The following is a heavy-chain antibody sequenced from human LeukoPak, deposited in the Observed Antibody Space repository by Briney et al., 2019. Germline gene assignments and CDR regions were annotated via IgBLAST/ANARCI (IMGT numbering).Heavy chain of an antibody. D-gene: IGHD6-19*01. Sequence: GGSLRLSCTASGFPFSNYWMHWVRQGPGKGLEWVSRIYSDGSSTTYADSVRGRFTISRDNAKNTLYLQMSSLRVDDTAVYYCARTFGSGRYPGDWFDPWGQGTLVTVSS. J-gene: IGHJ5*02. V-gene: IGHV3-74*01. CDR3: ARTFGSGRYPGDWFDP. CDR1: GFPFSNYW. CDR2: IYSDGSST.